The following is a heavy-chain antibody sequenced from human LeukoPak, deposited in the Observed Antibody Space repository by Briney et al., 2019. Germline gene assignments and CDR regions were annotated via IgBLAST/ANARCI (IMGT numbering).Heavy chain of an antibody. CDR2: ISYDGSNR. CDR1: GFTFSSYG. J-gene: IGHJ4*02. CDR3: AKLSWYYYDSSGYL. V-gene: IGHV3-30*18. Sequence: GGSLRPSCAASGFTFSSYGMRWVRLAPGNWREWVALISYDGSNRYYADSGNDRFTIARDNSKNTLYLQMNRLRAEDTAVYYWAKLSWYYYDSSGYLWGQGTLVTVS. D-gene: IGHD3-22*01.